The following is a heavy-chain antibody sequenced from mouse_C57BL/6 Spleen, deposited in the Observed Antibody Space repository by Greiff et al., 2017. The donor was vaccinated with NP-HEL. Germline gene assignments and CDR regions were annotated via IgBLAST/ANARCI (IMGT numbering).Heavy chain of an antibody. CDR3: TRNWDKDYYAMDY. Sequence: VQGVESGAELVRPGASVTLSCKASGYTFTDYEMHWVKQTPVHGLEWIGAIDPETGGSAYNQKFKGQAILTADKSSSTAYMERRSLTSEDSAVDYCTRNWDKDYYAMDYWGQGTSVTVSS. CDR1: GYTFTDYE. J-gene: IGHJ4*01. CDR2: IDPETGGS. V-gene: IGHV1-15*01. D-gene: IGHD4-1*01.